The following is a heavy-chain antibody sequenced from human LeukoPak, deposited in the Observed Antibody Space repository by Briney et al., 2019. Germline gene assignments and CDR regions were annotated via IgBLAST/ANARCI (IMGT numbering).Heavy chain of an antibody. J-gene: IGHJ6*02. CDR1: GFTVSSNY. Sequence: GGSLRLSCAASGFTVSSNYMSWVRQAPGKGLEWVSVIYSGGSTYYADSVKGRFTISRDNSKNTLYLQMNSLRAEDTAVYYCARDLSNSGSCYPYYYYGMDVWGQGTTVTVSS. CDR3: ARDLSNSGSCYPYYYYGMDV. V-gene: IGHV3-66*02. D-gene: IGHD3-10*01. CDR2: IYSGGST.